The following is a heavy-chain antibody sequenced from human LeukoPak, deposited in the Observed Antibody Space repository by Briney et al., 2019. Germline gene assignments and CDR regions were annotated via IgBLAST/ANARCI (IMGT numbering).Heavy chain of an antibody. V-gene: IGHV4-61*10. CDR2: IYYSGST. CDR1: GGSISSGSYY. D-gene: IGHD2-2*01. J-gene: IGHJ4*02. CDR3: ARMPRNYFDY. Sequence: SETLSLTCTVSGGSISSGSYYWSWIRQPAGKGLEWIGYIYYSGSTNYNPSLKSRVTISVDTSKNQFSLKLSSVTAADTAVYYCARMPRNYFDYWGQGTLVTVSS.